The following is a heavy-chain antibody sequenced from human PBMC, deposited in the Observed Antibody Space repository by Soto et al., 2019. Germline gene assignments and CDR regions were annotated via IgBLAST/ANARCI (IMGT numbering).Heavy chain of an antibody. Sequence: GGSLRLSCAVSGFNFRSYVMHWVRQAPGKGLEWVAAISYDGSKKYYADSVKGRLSISRDNSQNTVYLQMNSLRGEDTAVYYFAKGQLCITTSCYFYYYGMDVRAQRPTVTVS. CDR2: ISYDGSKK. CDR1: GFNFRSYV. V-gene: IGHV3-30*18. D-gene: IGHD2-2*01. J-gene: IGHJ6*02. CDR3: AKGQLCITTSCYFYYYGMDV.